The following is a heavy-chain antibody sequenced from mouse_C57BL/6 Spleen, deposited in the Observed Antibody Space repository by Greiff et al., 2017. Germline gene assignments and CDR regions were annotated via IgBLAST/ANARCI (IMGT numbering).Heavy chain of an antibody. CDR2: INPSTGGT. CDR1: GYSFTGYY. D-gene: IGHD3-1*01. V-gene: IGHV1-42*01. J-gene: IGHJ4*01. Sequence: VQLQQSGPELVKPGASVKISCTASGYSFTGYYMNWVKQSPEKSLEWIGEINPSTGGTTYNQKFKAKATLTVDKSSSTAYMQLKHLTSEDSAVYYGARGGYYDAMDYWGQGTSVTVSS. CDR3: ARGGYYDAMDY.